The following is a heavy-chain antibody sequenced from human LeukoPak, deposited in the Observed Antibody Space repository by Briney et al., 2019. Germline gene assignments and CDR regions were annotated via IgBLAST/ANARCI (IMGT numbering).Heavy chain of an antibody. CDR2: INDSGVST. V-gene: IGHV3-23*01. J-gene: IGHJ4*02. CDR1: GITFSSYG. D-gene: IGHD6-6*01. CDR3: AREYSSSSGKTLDS. Sequence: GGSLRLSCVASGITFSSYGMTWVRQAPGRGLQWVSGINDSGVSTHYADAVKGRFTISRDNSKNTLYLQMNSLRAEDTAVYYCAREYSSSSGKTLDSWGQGTLVTVSS.